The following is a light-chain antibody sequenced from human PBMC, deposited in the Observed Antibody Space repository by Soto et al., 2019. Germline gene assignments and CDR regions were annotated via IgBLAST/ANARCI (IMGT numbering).Light chain of an antibody. J-gene: IGKJ1*01. CDR2: GSS. CDR3: QQYYNWLTWT. V-gene: IGKV3-15*01. Sequence: EIVMTQSPATLSVSPGDRATLSCRASQSVSSNLAWYQQKPGQAPRLLIYGSSTRATGIPARFSGSGSGTEFTLTISSLQSEDFAVYYCQQYYNWLTWTFGQGTKVDIK. CDR1: QSVSSN.